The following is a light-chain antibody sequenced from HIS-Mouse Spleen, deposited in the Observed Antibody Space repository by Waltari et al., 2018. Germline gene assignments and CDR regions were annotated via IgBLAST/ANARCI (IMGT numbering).Light chain of an antibody. V-gene: IGLV3-25*03. CDR3: QSADSSGTYSVV. J-gene: IGLJ2*01. CDR1: ALPKQS. Sequence: SYELTQPPSVSVSPGQTARINCSGDALPKQSAYWYQQKPGQAPVLVIYNDSERPSGIPERFSGSSSGTTVTLTISGVQAEDEADYYCQSADSSGTYSVVFGGGTKLTVL. CDR2: NDS.